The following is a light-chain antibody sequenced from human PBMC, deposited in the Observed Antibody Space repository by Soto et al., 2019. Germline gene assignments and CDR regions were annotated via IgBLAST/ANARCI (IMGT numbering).Light chain of an antibody. J-gene: IGKJ2*01. CDR2: GSY. Sequence: EIVLTQSPGTLSLSPGETATLSCRASQSFSSSYLAWYQQKPGQAPRLLVYGSYHRATGIADRFSGSGSGTDFTLTISRLEPEDFAVYYCQQYSSSYDTSLYTFGQGTKVDI. CDR3: QQYSSSYDTSLYT. CDR1: QSFSSSY. V-gene: IGKV3-20*01.